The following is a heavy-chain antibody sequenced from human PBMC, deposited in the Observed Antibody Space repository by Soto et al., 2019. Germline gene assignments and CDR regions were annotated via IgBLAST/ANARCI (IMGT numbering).Heavy chain of an antibody. Sequence: VGSLRISCSASGFTYSAYYMNWVRQAPGKGLEWVANIKDDGSATFYADSVRGRFTISRDNAKNSLYLQMNSLRVEDTAVYYCAPLNWVVPGSQWGQGTLVTVS. V-gene: IGHV3-7*03. J-gene: IGHJ1*01. CDR1: GFTYSAYY. CDR3: APLNWVVPGSQ. CDR2: IKDDGSAT. D-gene: IGHD6-19*01.